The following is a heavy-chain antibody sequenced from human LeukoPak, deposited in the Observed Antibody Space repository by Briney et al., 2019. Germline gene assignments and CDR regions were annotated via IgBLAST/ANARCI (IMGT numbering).Heavy chain of an antibody. J-gene: IGHJ4*02. D-gene: IGHD6-13*01. CDR3: ARDLIAAGISD. CDR1: GGTFSKYA. V-gene: IGHV1-2*04. Sequence: ASVKVSCKASGGTFSKYAISWVRQAPGQGLEWMGWINPNSGGTNYAQKFQGWVTTTRDTSISTAYMELRSLRSDDTAVYYCARDLIAAGISDWGQGTLVTVSS. CDR2: INPNSGGT.